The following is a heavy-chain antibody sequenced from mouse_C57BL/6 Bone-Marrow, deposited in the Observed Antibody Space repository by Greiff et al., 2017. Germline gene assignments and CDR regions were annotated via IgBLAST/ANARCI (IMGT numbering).Heavy chain of an antibody. CDR3: ASYGNYGY. CDR2: IDPSDSYT. Sequence: QVQLQQSGAELVKPGASVKLSCKASGYTFTSYWMQWVKQRPGQGLEWIGEIDPSDSYTNYNQKFKGKATLTVDTSSSTAYMQLSSLTSEDSAVYYCASYGNYGYWGQGTTLTVSS. D-gene: IGHD2-1*01. CDR1: GYTFTSYW. V-gene: IGHV1-50*01. J-gene: IGHJ2*01.